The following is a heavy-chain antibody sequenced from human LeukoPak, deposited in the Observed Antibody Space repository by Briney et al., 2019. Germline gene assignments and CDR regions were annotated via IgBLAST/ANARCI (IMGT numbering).Heavy chain of an antibody. D-gene: IGHD3-10*01. Sequence: SQTLSLTCAISGDSVSRNDAAWNWIRQSPSRGLEWLGRTYYRSKWYSDYAVSVEGRITINGDTSKNQFSLKLSSVTAADTAVYYCARGPYDSGSYSIDFWGQGTLVTVSS. CDR2: TYYRSKWYS. CDR1: GDSVSRNDAA. V-gene: IGHV6-1*01. J-gene: IGHJ4*02. CDR3: ARGPYDSGSYSIDF.